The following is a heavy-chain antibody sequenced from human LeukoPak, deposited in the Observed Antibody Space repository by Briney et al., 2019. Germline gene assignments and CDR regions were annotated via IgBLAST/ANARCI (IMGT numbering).Heavy chain of an antibody. CDR1: GGSFSGCY. J-gene: IGHJ4*02. V-gene: IGHV4-34*01. CDR2: INHSGST. D-gene: IGHD6-19*01. CDR3: ARGVAAGY. Sequence: SETLSLTCAVYGGSFSGCYWSWIRQPPGKGLEWIGEINHSGSTNYNPSLKSRVTISVDTSKNQFSLKLSSVTAADTAVYYCARGVAAGYWGQGTLVTVSS.